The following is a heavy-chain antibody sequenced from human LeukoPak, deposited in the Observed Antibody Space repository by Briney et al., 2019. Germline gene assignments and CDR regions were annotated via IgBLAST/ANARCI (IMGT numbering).Heavy chain of an antibody. CDR3: ARGLGYCSSTSCYTWGPYYYGMDV. Sequence: ASVKVSCKASGYTFTSYYMHWVRQAPGQGLEWMGWMNPNSGNTGYAQKFQGRVTMTRNTSISTAYMELSSLRSEDTAVYYCARGLGYCSSTSCYTWGPYYYGMDVWGQGTTVTVSS. D-gene: IGHD2-2*02. CDR2: MNPNSGNT. CDR1: GYTFTSYY. J-gene: IGHJ6*02. V-gene: IGHV1-8*02.